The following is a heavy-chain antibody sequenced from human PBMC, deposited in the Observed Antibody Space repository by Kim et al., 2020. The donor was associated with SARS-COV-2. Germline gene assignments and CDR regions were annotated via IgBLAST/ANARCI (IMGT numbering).Heavy chain of an antibody. Sequence: PSFQGHVTISADKSISTAYLQWSSLKASDTAMYYCAIIHGNLWIRWFDPWGQGTLVTVSS. CDR3: AIIHGNLWIRWFDP. D-gene: IGHD2-2*03. V-gene: IGHV5-10-1*01. J-gene: IGHJ5*02.